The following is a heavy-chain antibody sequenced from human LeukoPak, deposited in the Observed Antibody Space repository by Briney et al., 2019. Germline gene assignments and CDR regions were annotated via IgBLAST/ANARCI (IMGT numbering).Heavy chain of an antibody. D-gene: IGHD5-12*01. CDR1: GFTFSSYS. CDR3: ARDRGLYSGYDLSYFDY. J-gene: IGHJ4*02. Sequence: GGSLRLSCAASGFTFSSYSMNWVRQAPGKGLEWVSSINSSSSYIYYADSVKGRFTISRDNAKNSLYLQMNSLRAEDTAVYYCARDRGLYSGYDLSYFDYWGQGTLVTVSS. V-gene: IGHV3-21*01. CDR2: INSSSSYI.